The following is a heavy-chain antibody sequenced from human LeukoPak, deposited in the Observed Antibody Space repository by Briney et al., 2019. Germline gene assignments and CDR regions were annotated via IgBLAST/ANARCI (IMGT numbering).Heavy chain of an antibody. V-gene: IGHV4-34*01. D-gene: IGHD3-22*01. CDR2: INHSGST. J-gene: IGHJ6*03. CDR3: ARVSPRNYYDSSGYPNTRQGPYYYYYMDV. Sequence: SETLSLTCAVYGGSFSGYYWSWIRQPPGKGLEWIGEINHSGSTNYNPSLKSRVTISVDTSKNQFSLKLSSVTAADTAVYYCARVSPRNYYDSSGYPNTRQGPYYYYYMDVWGKGTTVTVSS. CDR1: GGSFSGYY.